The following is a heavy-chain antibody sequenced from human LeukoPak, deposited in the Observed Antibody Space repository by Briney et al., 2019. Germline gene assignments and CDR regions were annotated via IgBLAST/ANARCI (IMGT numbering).Heavy chain of an antibody. CDR3: ANDESFDY. Sequence: PGGSLRLSCAASGFIFGDYGMHWVRQVPGKGLEWVSAISGSGGSTYYADSVKGRFTISRDNSKNTLYLQMNSLRAEDTAVYYCANDESFDYWGQGTLVTVSS. CDR2: ISGSGGST. CDR1: GFIFGDYG. V-gene: IGHV3-23*01. J-gene: IGHJ4*02.